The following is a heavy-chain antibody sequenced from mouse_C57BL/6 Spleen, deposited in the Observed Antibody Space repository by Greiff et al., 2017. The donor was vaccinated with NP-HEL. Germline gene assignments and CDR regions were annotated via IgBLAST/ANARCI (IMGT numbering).Heavy chain of an antibody. D-gene: IGHD2-4*01. Sequence: QVQLQQSGPELVKPGASVKISCKASGYAFSSSWMNWVKQRPGKGLEWIGRIYPGDGDTNYNGKFKGKATLTADKSSSTAYMQLSSLTSEDSAVYVCARDDYDGVLFDYWGQGTTLTVSS. CDR1: GYAFSSSW. CDR3: ARDDYDGVLFDY. CDR2: IYPGDGDT. J-gene: IGHJ2*01. V-gene: IGHV1-82*01.